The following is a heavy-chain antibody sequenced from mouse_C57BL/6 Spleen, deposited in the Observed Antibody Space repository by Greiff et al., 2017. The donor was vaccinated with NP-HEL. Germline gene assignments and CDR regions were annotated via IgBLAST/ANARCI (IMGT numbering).Heavy chain of an antibody. Sequence: EVQLQQSGPELVKPGASVKISCKASGYTFTDYYMNWVKQSHGKSLEWIGDINPNNGGTSYNQKFKGKATLTVDKSSSPAYMELRSLTSEDSAFYYCARGWDWYFDVWGTGTTVTVSS. CDR1: GYTFTDYY. CDR2: INPNNGGT. D-gene: IGHD3-3*01. V-gene: IGHV1-26*01. CDR3: ARGWDWYFDV. J-gene: IGHJ1*03.